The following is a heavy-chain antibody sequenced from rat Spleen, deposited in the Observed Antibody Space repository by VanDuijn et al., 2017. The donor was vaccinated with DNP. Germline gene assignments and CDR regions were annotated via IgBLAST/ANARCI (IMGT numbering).Heavy chain of an antibody. CDR1: GFTFSSYW. V-gene: IGHV5-31*01. D-gene: IGHD1-1*01. CDR2: ITSSGSDT. J-gene: IGHJ2*01. Sequence: EVQLVESGGGLVQPGRSLKLSCAASGFTFSSYWMTWIRQVPGKGLEWFASITSSGSDTYYPDSVKGRFTISRDNARNTLYLQMDSLRSEDTATYYCARDQRLQWDYFDYWGQGVMVTVSS. CDR3: ARDQRLQWDYFDY.